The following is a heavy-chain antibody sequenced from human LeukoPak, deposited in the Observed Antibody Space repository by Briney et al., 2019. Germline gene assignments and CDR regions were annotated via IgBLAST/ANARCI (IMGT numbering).Heavy chain of an antibody. CDR1: GGTIRGYY. CDR3: ARGGRSGSYTYYFDY. CDR2: VHYSGTT. D-gene: IGHD1-26*01. V-gene: IGHV4-59*01. J-gene: IGHJ4*02. Sequence: ASETLSLTCTVSGGTIRGYYWSWIRQPPGQGLEWIGNVHYSGTTNYSPSLKSRVTISVDSSKKQFSLQLTSVTAADTAVYYCARGGRSGSYTYYFDYWGLGSLVTVSS.